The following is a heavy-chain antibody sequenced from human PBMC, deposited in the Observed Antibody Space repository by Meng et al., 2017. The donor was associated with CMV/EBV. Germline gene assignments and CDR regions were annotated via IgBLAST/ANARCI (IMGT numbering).Heavy chain of an antibody. J-gene: IGHJ6*02. D-gene: IGHD3-9*01. Sequence: GESLKISWAASGFTFSNYSMNWGRQAPGKGLEWGSSISSSSSYIYYADSVKGRFTISRDNAKNSLYLQMTSLRAEDTAVYYCARGRDILTVYQGYQYGMDVWGQGTTVTVSS. V-gene: IGHV3-21*01. CDR1: GFTFSNYS. CDR2: ISSSSSYI. CDR3: ARGRDILTVYQGYQYGMDV.